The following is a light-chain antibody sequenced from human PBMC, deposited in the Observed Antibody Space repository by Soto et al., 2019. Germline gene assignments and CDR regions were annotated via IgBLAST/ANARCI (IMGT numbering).Light chain of an antibody. CDR1: QGIRND. Sequence: AIQMTQSPSSLSGAVVDRFTITFLASQGIRNDLAWYQQKPGKPPNLLIYAASSLQIGVPSRFSGSGSGTDFTLTISSLQPEDFATYYCLQDYNYPRTFGQGTKVDI. CDR2: AAS. J-gene: IGKJ1*01. V-gene: IGKV1-6*01. CDR3: LQDYNYPRT.